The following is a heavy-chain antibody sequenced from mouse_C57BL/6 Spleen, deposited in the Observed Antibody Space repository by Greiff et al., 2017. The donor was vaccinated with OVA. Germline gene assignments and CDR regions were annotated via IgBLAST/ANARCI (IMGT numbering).Heavy chain of an antibody. Sequence: QVQLQQSGAELVRPGASVTLSCKASGYTFTDYEMHWVKQTPVHGLEWIGAIDPETGGTAYNQKFKGKAILTADKSSSTAYMELRSLTSEDSAVYYCTRFRPLYYFDYWGQGTTLTVSS. CDR2: IDPETGGT. J-gene: IGHJ2*01. V-gene: IGHV1-15*01. CDR1: GYTFTDYE. CDR3: TRFRPLYYFDY.